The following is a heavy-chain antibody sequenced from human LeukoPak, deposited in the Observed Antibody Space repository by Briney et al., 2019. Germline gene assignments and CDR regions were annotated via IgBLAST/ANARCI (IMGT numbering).Heavy chain of an antibody. Sequence: GGSLRLSCAASGFTVSTNYMSWVRQAPGKKLEWVSDIYSDGSTFYADSVKGRFTISRDNSKNTLYLQMNSLRAEDTAVYYCARGGGDDIWTGNCVDWGQGTMVTVSS. CDR3: ARGGGDDIWTGNCVD. D-gene: IGHD3-9*01. J-gene: IGHJ4*02. V-gene: IGHV3-53*05. CDR2: IYSDGST. CDR1: GFTVSTNY.